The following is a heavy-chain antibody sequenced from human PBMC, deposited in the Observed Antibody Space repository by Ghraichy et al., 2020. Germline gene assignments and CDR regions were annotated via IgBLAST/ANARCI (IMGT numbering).Heavy chain of an antibody. CDR1: GGSISNYY. CDR2: IYTSGET. CDR3: ARGRQGYGSDY. V-gene: IGHV4-4*07. J-gene: IGHJ4*02. Sequence: SETLSLTCTVSGGSISNYYWSWMRQPAGMGLEWVGRIYTSGETNYNPSLESRVTMSLDTSQNQNQFSLKLSSVTAADTAVYYCARGRQGYGSDYWGQGTLVTVSP. D-gene: IGHD1-1*01.